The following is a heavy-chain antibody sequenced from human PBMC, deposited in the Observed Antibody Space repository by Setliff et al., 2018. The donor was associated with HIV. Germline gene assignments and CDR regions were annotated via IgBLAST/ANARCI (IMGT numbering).Heavy chain of an antibody. D-gene: IGHD2-2*01. CDR1: GFTFSTYA. CDR3: ARDAPPPGYYFDY. CDR2: ISYDGSDK. V-gene: IGHV3-30*04. J-gene: IGHJ4*02. Sequence: SLRLSCAASGFTFSTYAMHWVRQAPGKGLEWVAVISYDGSDKYYTDSVKGRFTISRDKSKNTLYLQMNSLRAEDTAVYYCARDAPPPGYYFDYWGQGTLVTVSS.